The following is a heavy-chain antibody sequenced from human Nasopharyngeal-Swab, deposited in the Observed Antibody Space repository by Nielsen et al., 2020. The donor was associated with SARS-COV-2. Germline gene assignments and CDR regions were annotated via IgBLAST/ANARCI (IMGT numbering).Heavy chain of an antibody. D-gene: IGHD2-2*01. CDR3: AKVKRPIVVVPAATDY. CDR1: RFTFSSYA. J-gene: IGHJ4*02. CDR2: ISGSGGST. Sequence: GGSLRLSCAASRFTFSSYAMSWVRQAPGKGLEWVSAISGSGGSTYYADSVKGRFTISRDNSKNTLYLQMNSLRAEDTAVYYCAKVKRPIVVVPAATDYWGQGTLVTVSS. V-gene: IGHV3-23*01.